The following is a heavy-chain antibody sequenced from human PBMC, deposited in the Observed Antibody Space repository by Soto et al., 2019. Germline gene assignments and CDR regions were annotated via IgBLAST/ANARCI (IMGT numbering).Heavy chain of an antibody. V-gene: IGHV3-23*01. CDR3: AKDGLPERDDFWSGYIPPRAFDI. CDR1: GFTFSSYA. CDR2: ISGSGGST. J-gene: IGHJ3*02. D-gene: IGHD3-3*01. Sequence: GGSLRLSCAASGFTFSSYAMSWVRQAPGKGLEWVSAISGSGGSTYYADSVKGRFTISRDNSKNTLYLQMNSLRAEDTAVYYCAKDGLPERDDFWSGYIPPRAFDIWGQGTMVTVSS.